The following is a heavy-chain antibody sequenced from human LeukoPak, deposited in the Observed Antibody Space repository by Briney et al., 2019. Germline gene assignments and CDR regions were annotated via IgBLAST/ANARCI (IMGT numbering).Heavy chain of an antibody. V-gene: IGHV4-31*03. J-gene: IGHJ4*02. CDR2: IYYSGST. CDR3: ASESTYRYNY. D-gene: IGHD5-18*01. Sequence: SQTLSLTRTVSGGSISSGGYYWSWIRQHPGKGLEWIGYIYYSGSTYYNPSLKSRVTMSVDTSKNQFSLKLSSVTAADTAVYYCASESTYRYNYWGQGTLVTVSS. CDR1: GGSISSGGYY.